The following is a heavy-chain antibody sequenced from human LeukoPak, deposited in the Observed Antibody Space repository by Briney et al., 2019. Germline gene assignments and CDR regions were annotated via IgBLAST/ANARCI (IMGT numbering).Heavy chain of an antibody. CDR3: ARGYYDSSGYYFSFDY. Sequence: HGASVNVSCKASGGTFSSYAISWVRQAPGQGLEWMGGIIPIFGTANYAQKFQGRVTITADESTSTAYMELSSLRSEDTAVYYCARGYYDSSGYYFSFDYWGQGTLVTVSS. CDR1: GGTFSSYA. D-gene: IGHD3-22*01. J-gene: IGHJ4*02. CDR2: IIPIFGTA. V-gene: IGHV1-69*13.